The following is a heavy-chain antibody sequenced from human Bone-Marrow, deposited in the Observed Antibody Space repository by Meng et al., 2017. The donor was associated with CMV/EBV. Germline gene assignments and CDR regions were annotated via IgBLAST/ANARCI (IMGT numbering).Heavy chain of an antibody. D-gene: IGHD3-16*01. V-gene: IGHV1-69*06. Sequence: QVQLVQSGAEVKKPGASVKVSCKASGYTVTDYYIHWVRQAPGQGLEWMGGIIPIFGTANYAQKFQGRVTITADKSTSTAYMELSSLRSEDTAVYYCAWGGRWYRFDYWGQGTLVTVSS. J-gene: IGHJ4*02. CDR3: AWGGRWYRFDY. CDR2: IIPIFGTA. CDR1: GYTVTDYY.